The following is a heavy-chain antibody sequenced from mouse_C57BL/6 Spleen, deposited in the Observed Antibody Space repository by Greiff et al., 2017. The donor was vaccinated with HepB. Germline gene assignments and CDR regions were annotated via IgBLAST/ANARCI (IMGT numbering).Heavy chain of an antibody. CDR2: IDPSDSET. Sequence: QVQLKQPGAELVRPGSSVKLSCKASGYTFTSYWMHWVKQRPIQGLEWIGNIDPSDSETHYNQKFKDKATLTVDKSSSTAYMQLSSLTSEDSAVYDCARDGYDADPWFAYWGQGTLVTVSA. CDR1: GYTFTSYW. CDR3: ARDGYDADPWFAY. J-gene: IGHJ3*01. D-gene: IGHD2-2*01. V-gene: IGHV1-52*01.